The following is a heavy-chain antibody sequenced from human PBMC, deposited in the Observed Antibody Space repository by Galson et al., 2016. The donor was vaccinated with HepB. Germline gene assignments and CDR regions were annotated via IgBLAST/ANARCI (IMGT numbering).Heavy chain of an antibody. V-gene: IGHV1-46*01. CDR1: GYSFANYH. D-gene: IGHD1-1*01. CDR2: IHPSGVTT. J-gene: IGHJ4*02. Sequence: SVKVSCKASGYSFANYHMQWVRQAPGQGLEWMATIHPSGVTTNLAHKFRDRLTLTRDTSTGTFYLELTSLRSGDTAIYFCAKDSNNWSFDYWGQGTLVTVSS. CDR3: AKDSNNWSFDY.